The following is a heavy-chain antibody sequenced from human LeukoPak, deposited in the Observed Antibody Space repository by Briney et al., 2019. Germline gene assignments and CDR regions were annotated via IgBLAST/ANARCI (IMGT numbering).Heavy chain of an antibody. CDR2: LSYTGKT. CDR1: GVSVSTSH. CDR3: SEGYFEPFDH. J-gene: IGHJ4*02. D-gene: IGHD2/OR15-2a*01. V-gene: IGHV4-59*02. Sequence: PSETLSLTCNVSGVSVSTSHWNWIRQRPGKGLEWIGCLSYTGKTDYNPSLESRVSISLGSSNNHFSLKLTSVTAADTAVYYCSEGYFEPFDHWGQGILVTVSS.